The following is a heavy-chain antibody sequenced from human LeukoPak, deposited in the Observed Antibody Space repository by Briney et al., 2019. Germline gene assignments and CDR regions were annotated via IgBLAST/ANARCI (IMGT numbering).Heavy chain of an antibody. J-gene: IGHJ5*02. Sequence: PSETLSLTCAVYGGSFSGYYWNWIRQPPGRGLEWIGEINHSGGSSYNPSLKSRVTISLDTSKNQFSLRLKSVTAADTAVYYCARGNWFDPWGQGTLVIVSS. CDR2: INHSGGS. V-gene: IGHV4-34*01. CDR3: ARGNWFDP. CDR1: GGSFSGYY.